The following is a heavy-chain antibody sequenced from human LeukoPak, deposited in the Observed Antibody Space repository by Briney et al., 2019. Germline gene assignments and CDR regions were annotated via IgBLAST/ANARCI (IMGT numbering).Heavy chain of an antibody. J-gene: IGHJ4*02. D-gene: IGHD6-25*01. V-gene: IGHV1-46*01. CDR2: INPSGGST. CDR3: ARGAAVANDY. Sequence: ASVKVSCKASGGTFSSYAISWVRQAPGQGLEWMGIINPSGGSTSYAQKFQGRVTMTRDTSTSTVYMELSSLRSEDTAVYYCARGAAVANDYWGQGTLVTVSS. CDR1: GGTFSSYA.